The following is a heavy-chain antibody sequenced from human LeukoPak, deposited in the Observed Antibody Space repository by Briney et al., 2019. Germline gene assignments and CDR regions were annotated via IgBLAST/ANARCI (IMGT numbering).Heavy chain of an antibody. CDR1: GFTVSSNY. V-gene: IGHV3-33*08. CDR3: ARVTSSGWYGGFDY. CDR2: IWYDGSNK. D-gene: IGHD6-19*01. J-gene: IGHJ4*02. Sequence: GGSLRLSCAASGFTVSSNYMSWVRQAPGKGLEWVAVIWYDGSNKYYADSVKGRFTISRDNSKNTLYLQMNSLRAEDTAVYYCARVTSSGWYGGFDYWGQGTLVTVSS.